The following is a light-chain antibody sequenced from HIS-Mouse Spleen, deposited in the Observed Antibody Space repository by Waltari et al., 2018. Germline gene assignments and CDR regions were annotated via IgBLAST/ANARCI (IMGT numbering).Light chain of an antibody. V-gene: IGLV2-8*01. J-gene: IGLJ2*01. CDR3: SSYAGSNNLV. Sequence: QSALTQPPSASGSPGQSVTLPCTGTSRDVGVYNSFSWYQQHPGTAPKLMIYEVSKRPSGVPDRFSGSKSGNTASLTVSGLQAEDEADYYCSSYAGSNNLVFGGGTKLTVL. CDR2: EVS. CDR1: SRDVGVYNS.